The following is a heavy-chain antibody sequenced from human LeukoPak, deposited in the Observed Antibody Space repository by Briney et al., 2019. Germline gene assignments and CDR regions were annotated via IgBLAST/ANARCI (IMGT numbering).Heavy chain of an antibody. D-gene: IGHD5-24*01. CDR2: INPNTGGS. J-gene: IGHJ4*02. CDR3: ARAGSSLGYVGYILFDY. Sequence: ASVKVSCKASGYTFIGHYIHWVRQAPGQGLEWMGRINPNTGGSNSAQKFQGRVTLTRDTSISTAYMELSSLRSDDTAFYYCARAGSSLGYVGYILFDYWGQGALVTVSS. CDR1: GYTFIGHY. V-gene: IGHV1-2*06.